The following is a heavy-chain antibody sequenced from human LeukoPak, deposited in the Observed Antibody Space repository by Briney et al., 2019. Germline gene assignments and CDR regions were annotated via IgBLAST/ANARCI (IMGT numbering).Heavy chain of an antibody. D-gene: IGHD3-10*01. V-gene: IGHV4-59*08. CDR2: IYCSGST. CDR1: GGSISSYY. Sequence: SETLSLTCTVSGGSISSYYWSWIRQPPGKGLEWIGYIYCSGSTNYNPSLKSRVTISVDTSKNQFSLKLSSVTAADTAVYYCARHERRYYYGSGSYSLYYYYYMDVWGKGITVTVSS. J-gene: IGHJ6*03. CDR3: ARHERRYYYGSGSYSLYYYYYMDV.